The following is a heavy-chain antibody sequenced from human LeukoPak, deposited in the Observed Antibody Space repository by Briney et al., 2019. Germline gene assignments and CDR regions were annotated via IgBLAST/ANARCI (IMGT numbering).Heavy chain of an antibody. V-gene: IGHV3-33*08. D-gene: IGHD2-2*01. J-gene: IGHJ4*02. CDR2: IWYDGSNK. CDR1: GFTFSSYG. CDR3: ARSSGYQQSYRYYFDY. Sequence: PGGSLRLTCAASGFTFSSYGMHWVRQAPGKGLEWVAVIWYDGSNKYYADSVKGRFTISRDNSKNTLYLQMNSLRAEDTAVYYCARSSGYQQSYRYYFDYWGQGTLVTVSS.